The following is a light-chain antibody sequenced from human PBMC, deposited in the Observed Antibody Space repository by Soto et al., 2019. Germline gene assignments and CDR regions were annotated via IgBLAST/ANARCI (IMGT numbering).Light chain of an antibody. J-gene: IGLJ2*01. CDR2: EGG. V-gene: IGLV2-23*01. Sequence: QSALTQPASVSGSPGQSITISCTGTSSDVGNYNLVSWYQQYPGKAPKLMIYEGGKRPSGVSNRFSGSKSGNTASLTISGLQAEDEADYYCGSFALRSTLIFGGGTKLTVL. CDR3: GSFALRSTLI. CDR1: SSDVGNYNL.